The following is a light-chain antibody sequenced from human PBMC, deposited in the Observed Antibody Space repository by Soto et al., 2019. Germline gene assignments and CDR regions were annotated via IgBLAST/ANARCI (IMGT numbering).Light chain of an antibody. Sequence: EIVMTQSPATLSVSPGERATLSCRASQSVSSNLAWYQQKPGQAPRLLIYGASTRATGIPARFSGSGSGTDFTLTIRRLEPEDFAVYYCQHYNNWPPWTFGQGTKVDI. CDR3: QHYNNWPPWT. J-gene: IGKJ1*01. V-gene: IGKV3-15*01. CDR2: GAS. CDR1: QSVSSN.